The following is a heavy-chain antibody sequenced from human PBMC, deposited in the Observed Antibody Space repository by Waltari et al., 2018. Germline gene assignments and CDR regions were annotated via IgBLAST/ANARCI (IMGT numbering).Heavy chain of an antibody. CDR3: ARAGYHGGFDY. CDR1: GFTFSSYA. CDR2: ISYDGGNK. J-gene: IGHJ4*02. D-gene: IGHD6-13*01. Sequence: QVQLVESGGGVVQPGRSLRLSCTASGFTFSSYAMNWVRQAPGKGLEWVAVISYDGGNKYYADSVKGRFTISRDNSKNSLYLQMNSLRPEDTALHYCARAGYHGGFDYWGQGTLVTVSS. V-gene: IGHV3-30*01.